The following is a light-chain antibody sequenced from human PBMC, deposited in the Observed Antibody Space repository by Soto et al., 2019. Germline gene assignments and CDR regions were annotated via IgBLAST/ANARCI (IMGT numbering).Light chain of an antibody. Sequence: QFVLTQPRSVSGAPGQSVTISCTGTSSDVGDYNYVSCYQHQPSNAPQLMNYDVDRRPSGVPGLSSCSKAGNTASLTISVHHAEDDADYYCSSYASDSSLVFGGGTKVTVL. CDR1: SSDVGDYNY. CDR3: SSYASDSSLV. CDR2: DVD. J-gene: IGLJ3*02. V-gene: IGLV2-11*01.